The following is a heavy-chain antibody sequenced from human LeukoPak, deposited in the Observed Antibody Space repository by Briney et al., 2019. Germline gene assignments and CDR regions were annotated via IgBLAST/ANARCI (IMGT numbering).Heavy chain of an antibody. CDR3: ARGVVAAAGRTFDF. D-gene: IGHD6-13*01. CDR2: IYYSGST. J-gene: IGHJ4*02. CDR1: GRSIGSGTYY. Sequence: PSETLSLTCTVSGRSIGSGTYYWGWIRQSPGKGLEWIGSIYYSGSTNYNPSLKSRVTISLDTSQNQFSLKLSSLTAADTAVYYCARGVVAAAGRTFDFWGQGTLVTVSS. V-gene: IGHV4-39*07.